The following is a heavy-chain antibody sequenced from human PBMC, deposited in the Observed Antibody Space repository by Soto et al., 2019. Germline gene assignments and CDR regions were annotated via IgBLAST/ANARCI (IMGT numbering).Heavy chain of an antibody. V-gene: IGHV3-30*03. Sequence: QVQLVESGGGVVQPGRSLRLSCAASGFTFSSYGMHWVRQAPGKGLEWVAVISYDGSNKYYADSVKGRFTISRDNSKNTLYLQMNSPRAEDTAVYYCAPGGVGWGQGTLVTVSS. D-gene: IGHD1-26*01. CDR2: ISYDGSNK. J-gene: IGHJ4*02. CDR3: APGGVG. CDR1: GFTFSSYG.